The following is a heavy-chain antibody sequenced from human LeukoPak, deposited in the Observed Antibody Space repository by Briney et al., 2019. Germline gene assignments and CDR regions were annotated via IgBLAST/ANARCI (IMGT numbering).Heavy chain of an antibody. Sequence: GGSLRLSWAASGXTFSSYAVHWVRQAPGKGLEWVAVISYDGSNKYYADSVKGRFTISRDNTKSSLYLQMNSLRDEDTAMYYCARATYSGTYSGAFDIWGQGTLVTVSS. CDR3: ARATYSGTYSGAFDI. CDR1: GXTFSSYA. CDR2: ISYDGSNK. J-gene: IGHJ3*02. D-gene: IGHD1-26*01. V-gene: IGHV3-30-3*01.